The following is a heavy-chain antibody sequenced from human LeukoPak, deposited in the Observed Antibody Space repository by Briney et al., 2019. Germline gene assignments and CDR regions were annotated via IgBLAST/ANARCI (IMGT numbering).Heavy chain of an antibody. CDR1: GFTFSSYW. V-gene: IGHV3-7*01. D-gene: IGHD2-8*02. Sequence: GGSLRLSCVASGFTFSSYWMSWVRQAPGKGLEWVANINQDGSEKYYVDSVQGRFTISRDNTKNSLYLQMNSLRAEDTAVYYCARDSPYGTAGYWGQGTLVTVSS. CDR3: ARDSPYGTAGY. CDR2: INQDGSEK. J-gene: IGHJ4*02.